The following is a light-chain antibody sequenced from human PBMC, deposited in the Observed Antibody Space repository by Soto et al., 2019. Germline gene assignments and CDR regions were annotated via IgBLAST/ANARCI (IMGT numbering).Light chain of an antibody. CDR3: QVWDSTSDHPV. Sequence: SSELIQPPSVSVAPGKTARISCGGNNIGSNTVHWYQQKPGQAPVLVIYYGSDRPSGIPERFSGSNSGNTATLTISRVEAGDEADYFCQVWDSTSDHPVFGGGTQLTVL. V-gene: IGLV3-21*04. J-gene: IGLJ2*01. CDR2: YGS. CDR1: NIGSNT.